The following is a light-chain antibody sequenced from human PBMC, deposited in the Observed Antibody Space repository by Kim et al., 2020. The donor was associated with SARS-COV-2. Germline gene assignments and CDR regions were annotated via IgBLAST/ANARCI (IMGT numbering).Light chain of an antibody. J-gene: IGKJ2*01. CDR1: QSVASNH. CDR2: GTT. Sequence: LAPGERATLSCRASQSVASNHLAWFQQKPGQAPRLLIYGTTSRATGIPDRFSASESGTDFTLTISRLEPEDFAVYYCQQYDRSPYTFGQGTKLEI. V-gene: IGKV3-20*01. CDR3: QQYDRSPYT.